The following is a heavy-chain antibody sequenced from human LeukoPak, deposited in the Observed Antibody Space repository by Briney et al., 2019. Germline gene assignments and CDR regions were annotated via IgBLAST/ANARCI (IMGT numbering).Heavy chain of an antibody. CDR3: ARAPRTVVTPHRYYYYYMDV. V-gene: IGHV4-34*01. CDR2: INHSGST. CDR1: GGSFSGYY. Sequence: SETPPLTCAVYGGSFSGYYWSWIRQPPGKGLEWIGEINHSGSTNYNPSLKSRVTISVDTSKNQFSLKLSSVTAADTAVYYCARAPRTVVTPHRYYYYYMDVRGKGTTVTVSS. J-gene: IGHJ6*03. D-gene: IGHD4-23*01.